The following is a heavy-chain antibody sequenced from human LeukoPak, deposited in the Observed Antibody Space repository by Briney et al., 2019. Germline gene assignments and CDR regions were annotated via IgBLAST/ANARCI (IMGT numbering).Heavy chain of an antibody. J-gene: IGHJ3*02. D-gene: IGHD5-12*01. CDR2: ITSGGTT. CDR1: GFIVSTNY. Sequence: PGGSLRLSCAVSGFIVSTNYMTWVRQAPGKGLECVSVITSGGTTNYADSVKGRFTISRDNSRNTLYLQMNSLRADDTAVYYCARHIKWLHDAFDIWGQGTMVTVSS. CDR3: ARHIKWLHDAFDI. V-gene: IGHV3-53*01.